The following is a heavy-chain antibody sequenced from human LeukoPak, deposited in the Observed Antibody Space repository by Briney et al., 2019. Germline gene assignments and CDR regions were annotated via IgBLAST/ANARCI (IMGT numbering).Heavy chain of an antibody. V-gene: IGHV1-18*01. CDR1: GGTFSSYA. CDR3: ARDYDSSGYYVTDY. CDR2: ISGSTGNT. D-gene: IGHD3-22*01. Sequence: ASVKVSCKASGGTFSSYAISWVRQAPGQGLEWMGWISGSTGNTNYAQKLQGRVTMTTDTSTSTAYMELRSLRSDDTAVYYCARDYDSSGYYVTDYWGQGTLVTVSS. J-gene: IGHJ4*02.